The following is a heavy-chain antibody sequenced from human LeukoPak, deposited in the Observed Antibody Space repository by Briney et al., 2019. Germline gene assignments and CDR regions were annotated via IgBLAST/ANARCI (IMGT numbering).Heavy chain of an antibody. CDR3: ARASKFWCDPDAFDI. D-gene: IGHD2-21*01. V-gene: IGHV3-7*01. CDR2: IKEDGTEK. CDR1: GFSFSTSW. J-gene: IGHJ3*02. Sequence: GGTLRLSCEASGFSFSTSWMSWVRQAPGKGLEWVANIKEDGTEKYYVDSVKGRFTISRDDAKNSLYLQMSNLRAEDTAVYYCARASKFWCDPDAFDIWGQGTMVTVSS.